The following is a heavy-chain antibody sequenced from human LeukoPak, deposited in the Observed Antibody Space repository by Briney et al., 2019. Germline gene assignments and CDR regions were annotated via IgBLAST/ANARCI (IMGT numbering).Heavy chain of an antibody. V-gene: IGHV4-61*02. CDR3: ARGYWVDY. CDR2: IYTSGST. J-gene: IGHJ4*02. D-gene: IGHD1-14*01. Sequence: SETLSLTCTVSGGSISSGSYYWSWIRQPAGKGLEWIGRIYTSGSTNYNPSLKSRVTISVDTSKNQFSLKLSSVTAADTAVYYCARGYWVDYWGQGTLVTVSS. CDR1: GGSISSGSYY.